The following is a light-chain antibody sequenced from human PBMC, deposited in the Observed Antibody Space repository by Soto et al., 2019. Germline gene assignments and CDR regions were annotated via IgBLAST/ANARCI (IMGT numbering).Light chain of an antibody. CDR2: SNN. J-gene: IGLJ3*02. CDR1: TSNIGTNT. CDR3: AAWDDSVSGRV. Sequence: QSVLTHPPSASGTPGQWFTIACSGSTSNIGTNTVNWYQQLPGSAPKLAIYSNNQRPSGVPDRFSGSKSGTSGSLAISGLQSEDEADYYCAAWDDSVSGRVFGGGTKVTVL. V-gene: IGLV1-44*01.